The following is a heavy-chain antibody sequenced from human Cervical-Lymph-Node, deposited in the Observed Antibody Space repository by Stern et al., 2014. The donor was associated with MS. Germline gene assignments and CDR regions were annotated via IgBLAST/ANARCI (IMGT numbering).Heavy chain of an antibody. CDR3: ARYRGTFYFDN. V-gene: IGHV1-69*06. CDR2: ISLIYGTV. CDR1: GGTFSTYS. J-gene: IGHJ4*02. Sequence: VQLVQSGAEVKRPGSSVRVACKASGGTFSTYSIRWVRQAPGQGLEWMGGISLIYGTVNYAQKFQGRVTMSADKSTSTAYLDLTSLRSEDTAMYYCARYRGTFYFDNWGQGTLVTVSS. D-gene: IGHD1-1*01.